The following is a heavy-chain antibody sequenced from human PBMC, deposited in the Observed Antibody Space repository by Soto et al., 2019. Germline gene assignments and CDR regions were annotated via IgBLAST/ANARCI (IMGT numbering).Heavy chain of an antibody. V-gene: IGHV5-51*01. CDR3: ARPSGSYDLPISSSFYYGMDV. CDR2: IYPGDSDT. CDR1: GYSFTSYW. D-gene: IGHD1-26*01. Sequence: PGESLKISCKGSGYSFTSYWIGWVRQMPGKGQEWMGIIYPGDSDTRYSPSFQGQVTISADKSISTAYLQWSSLKASDTAMYYCARPSGSYDLPISSSFYYGMDVWGQGTTVTVSS. J-gene: IGHJ6*02.